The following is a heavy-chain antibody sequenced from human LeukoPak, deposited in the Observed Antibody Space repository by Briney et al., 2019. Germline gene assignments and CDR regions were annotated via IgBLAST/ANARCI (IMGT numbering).Heavy chain of an antibody. J-gene: IGHJ6*03. Sequence: GGSLRLSCAASGFTFSSYGMHWVRQAPGKGLEWVAFIRYDGSNKYYADSVKGRFTISRDNSKNTLYLQMNSLRAEDTAVYYCAKDQYVLLWFGAYYHMDVWGKGTTVTISS. CDR1: GFTFSSYG. CDR2: IRYDGSNK. CDR3: AKDQYVLLWFGAYYHMDV. D-gene: IGHD3-10*01. V-gene: IGHV3-30*02.